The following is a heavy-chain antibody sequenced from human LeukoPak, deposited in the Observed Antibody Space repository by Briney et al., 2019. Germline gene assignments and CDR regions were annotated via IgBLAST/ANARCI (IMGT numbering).Heavy chain of an antibody. CDR2: IYYSGST. J-gene: IGHJ4*02. D-gene: IGHD3-16*01. V-gene: IGHV4-59*01. CDR3: ARLPGRGSYFDY. Sequence: KPSETLSLTCTVSGGSISSYYWSWIRQPPGKGLEWIGYIYYSGSTNYNPSLKSRVTISVDTSKNQFSLKLSSVTAADTAVYYCARLPGRGSYFDYWGQGTLVTVSS. CDR1: GGSISSYY.